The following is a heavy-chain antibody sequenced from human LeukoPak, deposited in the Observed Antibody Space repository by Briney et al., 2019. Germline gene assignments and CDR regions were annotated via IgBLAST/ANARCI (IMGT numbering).Heavy chain of an antibody. Sequence: PSETLSLTCTVSGGSISSGDYYWSWIRQPPGKGLEWIGYIYYSGSTYYNPSLKSRVTISVDTSKNQFSLKLSSVTAADTAVYYCARARMVRDLYYYYGMDVWGQGTTVTVSS. CDR3: ARARMVRDLYYYYGMDV. D-gene: IGHD3-10*01. V-gene: IGHV4-30-4*01. CDR2: IYYSGST. J-gene: IGHJ6*02. CDR1: GGSISSGDYY.